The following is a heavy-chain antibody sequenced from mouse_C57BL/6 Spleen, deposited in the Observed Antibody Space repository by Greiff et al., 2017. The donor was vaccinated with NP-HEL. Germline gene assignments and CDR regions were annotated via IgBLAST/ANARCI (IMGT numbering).Heavy chain of an antibody. CDR2: IDPNSGGT. J-gene: IGHJ2*01. Sequence: QVHVKQPGAELVKPGASVKLSCKASGYTFTSYWMHWVKQRPGRGLEWIGRIDPNSGGTKYNEKFKSKATLTVDKPSITAYMQLSSLTSEDSAVYYCARWKAYAGYYFDYWGQGTTLTVSS. D-gene: IGHD2-12*01. CDR3: ARWKAYAGYYFDY. V-gene: IGHV1-72*01. CDR1: GYTFTSYW.